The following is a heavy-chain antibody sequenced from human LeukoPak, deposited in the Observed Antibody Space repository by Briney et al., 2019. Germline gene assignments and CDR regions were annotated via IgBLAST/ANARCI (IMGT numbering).Heavy chain of an antibody. V-gene: IGHV4-39*07. Sequence: PSETLSLTCTVSGRSITSSTYYWGWIRQPPGKGLEWIGSVHYSGSTYYNPSLKSRVAISVDTSKNQLSLKLTSVTAADTAVYYCARDRGSGAYCGGDCYSSYFDDWGRETLVTVSS. CDR1: GRSITSSTYY. J-gene: IGHJ4*02. CDR3: ARDRGSGAYCGGDCYSSYFDD. D-gene: IGHD2-21*02. CDR2: VHYSGST.